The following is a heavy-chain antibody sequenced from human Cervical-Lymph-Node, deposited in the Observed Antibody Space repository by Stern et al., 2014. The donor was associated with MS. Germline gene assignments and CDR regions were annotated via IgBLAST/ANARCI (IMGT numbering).Heavy chain of an antibody. V-gene: IGHV2-70*01. CDR2: IDWDDDK. CDR3: ARINRRTTVTTDPYFDY. J-gene: IGHJ4*02. Sequence: QVTLRESGPALVKPTQTLTLTCSFSGFSLSTTGVCVSWIRQPPGKALEWLALIDWDDDKYYSTSLKTRLTISKDTSKNQVVLTMTNMDPVDTATYYCARINRRTTVTTDPYFDYWGQGTLVTVSS. D-gene: IGHD4-17*01. CDR1: GFSLSTTGVC.